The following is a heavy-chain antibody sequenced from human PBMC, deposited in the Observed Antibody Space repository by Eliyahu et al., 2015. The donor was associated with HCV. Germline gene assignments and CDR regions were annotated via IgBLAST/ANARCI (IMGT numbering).Heavy chain of an antibody. D-gene: IGHD3-3*01. CDR3: AKEVLEWLLYHAMDV. Sequence: QMQLVDSGGGVVQPGGSLXLSCAASGFAFXSFGMPWVRQAPGKGLEGGAFIXYDGSNSYYADSVKGRFTISRDNSKNTVYMQMNSLRAEDTAVYYXAKEVLEWLLYHAMDVWGQGTTVTVSS. J-gene: IGHJ6*02. CDR1: GFAFXSFG. V-gene: IGHV3-30*02. CDR2: IXYDGSNS.